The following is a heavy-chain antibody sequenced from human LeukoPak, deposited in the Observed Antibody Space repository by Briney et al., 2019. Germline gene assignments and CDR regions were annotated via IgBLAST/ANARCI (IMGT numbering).Heavy chain of an antibody. Sequence: GGSLRLSCAASGFTVSNSDMSWVRQAPGKGLEWVSVIYSGGGTFYSEFVKGRFTISRDYSKNTLYLQMSSLTADDTAVYYCARDSNGPAFWGQGTLVTVSS. V-gene: IGHV3-53*01. CDR3: ARDSNGPAF. D-gene: IGHD6-19*01. CDR1: GFTVSNSD. J-gene: IGHJ4*02. CDR2: IYSGGGT.